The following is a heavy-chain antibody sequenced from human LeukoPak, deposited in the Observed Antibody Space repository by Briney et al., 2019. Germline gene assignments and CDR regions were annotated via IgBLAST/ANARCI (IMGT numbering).Heavy chain of an antibody. J-gene: IGHJ4*02. CDR3: GRDANWNQIDY. CDR1: GFTFKKPR. CDR2: TNKDGTTR. Sequence: GSLRPPRAAPGFTFKKPRMPWVRQTPGKGPVWVSRTNKDGTTRDYADSVKGRFTISRDNAKNTLYLQMNSLRAEDTAIYYCGRDANWNQIDYWGQGSLVTVSS. D-gene: IGHD1-20*01. V-gene: IGHV3-74*01.